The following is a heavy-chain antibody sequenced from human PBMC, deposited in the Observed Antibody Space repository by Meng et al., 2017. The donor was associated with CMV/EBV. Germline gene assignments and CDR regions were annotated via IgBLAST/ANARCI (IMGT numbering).Heavy chain of an antibody. D-gene: IGHD3-3*01. CDR3: ARVAIFGVALDY. V-gene: IGHV3-23*01. Sequence: GESLKISCAASGFTFSTYAMSWVRQAPGKGLEWVSAISGSGTSTYYADSVKGRFTISRDNSKNTLYLQMNSLRAEDTAVYYCARVAIFGVALDYWGQGTLVTVSS. CDR2: ISGSGTST. J-gene: IGHJ4*02. CDR1: GFTFSTYA.